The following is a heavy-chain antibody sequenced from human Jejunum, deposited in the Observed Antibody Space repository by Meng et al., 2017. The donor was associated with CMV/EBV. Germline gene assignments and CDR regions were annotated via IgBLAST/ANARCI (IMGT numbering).Heavy chain of an antibody. V-gene: IGHV3-11*01. CDR2: MSTSGSIR. Sequence: SGFTFSNYYMSWSRQAQGKGLEWVSYMSTSGSIRDYADSVKGRFTISRDNAENSLFLQINGLRAEDTAVYYCARGFEEYSSSSPDYWGQGTLVTVSS. CDR1: GFTFSNYY. CDR3: ARGFEEYSSSSPDY. D-gene: IGHD6-6*01. J-gene: IGHJ4*02.